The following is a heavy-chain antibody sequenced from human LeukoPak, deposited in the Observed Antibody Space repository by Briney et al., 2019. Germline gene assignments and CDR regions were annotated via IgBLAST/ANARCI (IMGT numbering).Heavy chain of an antibody. Sequence: TGGSLRLSCAASGFTVSSTYMSWVRQAPGKGLEWVSSIHRGDSTYYADSVKGRFTISRDNSKNTLFLQMNSLRAEDTAVYYCARAVVVVTNYYFDYWGQGTLVTVSS. J-gene: IGHJ4*02. CDR1: GFTVSSTY. V-gene: IGHV3-66*01. D-gene: IGHD3-22*01. CDR2: IHRGDST. CDR3: ARAVVVVTNYYFDY.